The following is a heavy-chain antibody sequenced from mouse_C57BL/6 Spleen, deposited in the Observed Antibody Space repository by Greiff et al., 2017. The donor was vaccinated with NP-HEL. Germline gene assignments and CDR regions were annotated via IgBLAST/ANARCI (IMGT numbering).Heavy chain of an antibody. Sequence: EVKLQESGPGLVKPSQSLSLTCSVTGYSITSGYYWNWIRQFPGNKLEWMGYISYDGSNNYNPSLKNRISITRDTSKNQFFLKLNSVTTEDTATYYCARGVLAWFAYWGQGTLVTVSA. J-gene: IGHJ3*01. CDR3: ARGVLAWFAY. V-gene: IGHV3-6*01. CDR1: GYSITSGYY. CDR2: ISYDGSN. D-gene: IGHD2-14*01.